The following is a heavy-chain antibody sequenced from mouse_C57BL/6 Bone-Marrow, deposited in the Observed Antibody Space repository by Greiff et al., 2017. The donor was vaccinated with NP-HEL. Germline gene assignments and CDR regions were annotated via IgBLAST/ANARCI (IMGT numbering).Heavy chain of an antibody. Sequence: EVKLQESGPGLVKPSQSLSLTCSVTGYSITSGYYWNWIRQFPGNKLEWMGYISYDGSNNYNPSLKNRISITRDTSKNQFFLKLNSVTTEDTATYYCARESYYGSSLWYFDVWGTGTTVTVSS. V-gene: IGHV3-6*01. J-gene: IGHJ1*03. CDR1: GYSITSGYY. CDR2: ISYDGSN. D-gene: IGHD1-1*01. CDR3: ARESYYGSSLWYFDV.